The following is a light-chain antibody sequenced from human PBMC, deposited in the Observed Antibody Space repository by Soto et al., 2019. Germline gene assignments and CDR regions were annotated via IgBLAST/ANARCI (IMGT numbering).Light chain of an antibody. V-gene: IGLV1-36*01. CDR1: SSNIGNNG. CDR3: AAWDDSLNGLV. Sequence: QSVLTQTPSVSAAPRQRVTISCSGSSSNIGNNGVSWYQRLPGKAPKLLIYYDDLLPSGVSDRFSGSKSGTSASLAIGGLQSEDEADYYCAAWDDSLNGLVFGGGTKVTVL. J-gene: IGLJ3*02. CDR2: YDD.